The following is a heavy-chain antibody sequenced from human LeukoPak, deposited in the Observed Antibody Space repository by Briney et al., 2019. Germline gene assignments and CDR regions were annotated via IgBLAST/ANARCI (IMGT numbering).Heavy chain of an antibody. CDR3: ARVPAATGFIDY. D-gene: IGHD2-2*01. CDR2: IYYSGST. Sequence: SQTLSLTCTVSGGSISSGGYYWSWIRQHPGKGLEWIGYIYYSGSTYYNPSLKSRVTISVDTSKNQFSLKLSSVTAADTAVYYCARVPAATGFIDYWGQGTLVTVSS. V-gene: IGHV4-31*03. CDR1: GGSISSGGYY. J-gene: IGHJ4*02.